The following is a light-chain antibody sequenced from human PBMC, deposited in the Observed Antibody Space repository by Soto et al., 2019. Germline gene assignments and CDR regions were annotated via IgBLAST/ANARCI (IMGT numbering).Light chain of an antibody. CDR2: KAS. J-gene: IGKJ5*01. Sequence: DIQMTQSPSSVSASVGDRLTITCRASQGISGWLAWYQQIPGKVPKLLIFKASSLQSGVPSRFSGSGSGTDFTLTITSLQPEDFATYYCQQSYGTPITFGQGTRLEI. CDR3: QQSYGTPIT. CDR1: QGISGW. V-gene: IGKV1-12*01.